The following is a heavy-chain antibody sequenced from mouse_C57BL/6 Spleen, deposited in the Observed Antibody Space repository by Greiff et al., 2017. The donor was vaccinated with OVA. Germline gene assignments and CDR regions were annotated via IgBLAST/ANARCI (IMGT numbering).Heavy chain of an antibody. V-gene: IGHV1-22*01. J-gene: IGHJ4*01. CDR3: ARKRGWDGYPYAMDY. Sequence: VQLQQSGPELVKPGASVKMSCKASGYTFTDYNMHWVKQSHGKSLEWIGYINPNNGGTSYNQKFKGKATLTVNKSSSTAYMELRSLTSEDSAVYYCARKRGWDGYPYAMDYWGQGTSVTVSS. D-gene: IGHD2-3*01. CDR2: INPNNGGT. CDR1: GYTFTDYN.